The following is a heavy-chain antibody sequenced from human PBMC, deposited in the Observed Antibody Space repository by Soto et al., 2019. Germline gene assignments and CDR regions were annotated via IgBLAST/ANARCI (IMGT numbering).Heavy chain of an antibody. CDR3: AREGQNGYSLGP. Sequence: QVQLQESGPGLVNPSGTLSLTCAVSGDSISSGKWWSWVRQPPGKGLEWIGEIHRSGSTNYNPSLKSRVTISADQSKNQVSLEMRFVTASDSALYYCAREGQNGYSLGPWGQGTLVTVSS. V-gene: IGHV4-4*02. CDR1: GDSISSGKW. J-gene: IGHJ5*02. CDR2: IHRSGST. D-gene: IGHD5-18*01.